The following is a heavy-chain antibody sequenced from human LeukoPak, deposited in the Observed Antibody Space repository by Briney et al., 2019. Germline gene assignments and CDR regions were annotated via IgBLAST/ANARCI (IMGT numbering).Heavy chain of an antibody. J-gene: IGHJ4*02. CDR1: GFTFSSYG. D-gene: IGHD3-9*01. CDR3: ARVRSSDILTGYSDY. Sequence: PGGSLRLSCATSGFTFSSYGMHWVRQAPGKGLEWVAVISYDGSNKYYADSVKGRFTISRDNSKNTLYLQMNSLRAEDTAVYYCARVRSSDILTGYSDYWGQGTLVTVSS. V-gene: IGHV3-30*19. CDR2: ISYDGSNK.